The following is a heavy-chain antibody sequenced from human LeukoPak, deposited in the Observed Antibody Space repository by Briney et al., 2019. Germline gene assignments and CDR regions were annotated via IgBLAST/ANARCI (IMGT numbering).Heavy chain of an antibody. V-gene: IGHV1-18*01. CDR3: ARWHAVTTSFDY. J-gene: IGHJ4*02. Sequence: APVKVSCKASGYTFTSYGISWVRQAPGQGLEWMGWISAYNGNTNYAQKLQGRVTMTTDTSTSTAYMELRSLRSDDTAVYYCARWHAVTTSFDYWGQGTLVTVSS. CDR1: GYTFTSYG. D-gene: IGHD4-17*01. CDR2: ISAYNGNT.